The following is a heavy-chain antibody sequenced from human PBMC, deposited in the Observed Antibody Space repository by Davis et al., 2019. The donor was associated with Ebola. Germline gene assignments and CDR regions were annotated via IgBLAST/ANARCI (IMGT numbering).Heavy chain of an antibody. J-gene: IGHJ4*02. CDR1: GFTVSSNY. Sequence: PGGSLRLSCAASGFTVSSNYMSWVRQAPGKGLEWVSAISGSGGSTYYADSVKGRFTISRDNSKNTLYLQMNSLRDEDTAVYYCARDRSNYASRFDYWGQGTLVTVSS. V-gene: IGHV3-23*01. CDR2: ISGSGGST. CDR3: ARDRSNYASRFDY. D-gene: IGHD4-11*01.